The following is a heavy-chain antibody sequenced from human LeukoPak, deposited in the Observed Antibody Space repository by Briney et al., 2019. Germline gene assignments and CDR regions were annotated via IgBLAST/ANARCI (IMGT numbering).Heavy chain of an antibody. D-gene: IGHD3-10*01. Sequence: KPSETLSLTCTVSGGSISSYYWSWIRQPPGKGLEWIGYIYYSGNTNYNPSLKSRVTISVDTSKNQFSLKLSSVTAADTAVYYCARLGSGSYYLGLDYWGQGTLVTVSS. J-gene: IGHJ4*02. CDR3: ARLGSGSYYLGLDY. CDR2: IYYSGNT. CDR1: GGSISSYY. V-gene: IGHV4-59*08.